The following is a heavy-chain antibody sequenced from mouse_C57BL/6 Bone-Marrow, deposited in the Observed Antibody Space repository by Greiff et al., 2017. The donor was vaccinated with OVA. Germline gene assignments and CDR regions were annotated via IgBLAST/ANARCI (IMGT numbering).Heavy chain of an antibody. Sequence: QVQLQQSGPELVKPGASVKLSCKASGYTFTSYDINWVKQRPGQGLEWIGWIYPRDGSTKYNEKFKGKATLTVDTSSSTAYMELHSLTSEDSAVYFCARGSITTVVAENWYFDVWGTGTTVTVSS. CDR1: GYTFTSYD. J-gene: IGHJ1*03. CDR3: ARGSITTVVAENWYFDV. V-gene: IGHV1-85*01. CDR2: IYPRDGST. D-gene: IGHD1-1*01.